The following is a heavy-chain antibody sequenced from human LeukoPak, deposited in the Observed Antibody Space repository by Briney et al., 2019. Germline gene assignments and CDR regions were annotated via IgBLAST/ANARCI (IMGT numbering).Heavy chain of an antibody. Sequence: GGSLRLSCAASGFTVSSNYMSWVRQAPGKGLEWVSVISGSGGTTYYADSVKGRFTISRDNSKNTLYLQMNSLRDEDTAVYYCAKEGDYAVGVIRSDYWGQGTLVTVSS. D-gene: IGHD3-16*02. V-gene: IGHV3-23*01. CDR1: GFTVSSNY. J-gene: IGHJ4*02. CDR3: AKEGDYAVGVIRSDY. CDR2: ISGSGGTT.